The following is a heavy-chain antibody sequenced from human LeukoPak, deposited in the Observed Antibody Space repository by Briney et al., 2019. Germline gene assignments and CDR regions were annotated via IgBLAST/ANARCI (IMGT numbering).Heavy chain of an antibody. V-gene: IGHV3-21*01. CDR3: ARDGFGTGSN. Sequence: GGSLRLSCVGSGFTFRTYSMNWVRLAPGKGLEWVTSISASSKSIYYADSVKGRFTLSRDNAKNSLFLQMNSLSAEDTAVYYCARDGFGTGSNWGQGTLVTVSS. J-gene: IGHJ4*02. CDR2: ISASSKSI. CDR1: GFTFRTYS. D-gene: IGHD3-16*01.